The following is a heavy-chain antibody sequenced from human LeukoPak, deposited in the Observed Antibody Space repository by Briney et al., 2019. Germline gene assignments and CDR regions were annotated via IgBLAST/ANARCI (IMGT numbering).Heavy chain of an antibody. CDR2: IKEDGSEK. V-gene: IGHV3-7*01. J-gene: IGHJ6*03. CDR1: GFTLSNHW. D-gene: IGHD4-11*01. Sequence: PGGSLRLSCAASGFTLSNHWMIWVRQAPGKGLECVANIKEDGSEKYYVDSVKGRFTISRDNAKNSLYLQMNSLRAEDTAVYYCAKDHQTVTTYYYYYYMDVWGKGTTVTVSS. CDR3: AKDHQTVTTYYYYYYMDV.